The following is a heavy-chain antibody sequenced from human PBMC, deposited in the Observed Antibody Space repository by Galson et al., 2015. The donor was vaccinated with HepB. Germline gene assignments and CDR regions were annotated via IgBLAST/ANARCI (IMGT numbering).Heavy chain of an antibody. CDR1: GFSFSSHS. CDR2: ISSSSSYI. V-gene: IGHV3-21*06. J-gene: IGHJ4*02. Sequence: SLRLSCAASGFSFSSHSMNWVRQAPGKGLEWVSTISSSSSYIYYADSVKGRFTISRDNAKNSLYLQMNSLRAEDTAVYYCATGGSGWGNYFDYWGQGTLVTVSS. D-gene: IGHD6-19*01. CDR3: ATGGSGWGNYFDY.